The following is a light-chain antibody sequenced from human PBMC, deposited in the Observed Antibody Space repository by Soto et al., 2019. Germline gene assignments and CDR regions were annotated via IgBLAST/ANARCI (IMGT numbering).Light chain of an antibody. CDR3: SSYTRSSTRV. J-gene: IGLJ1*01. V-gene: IGLV2-14*01. CDR1: SSDVGGYNY. Sequence: QSVLTQPASVSGSPGQSITISCTGTSSDVGGYNYVSWYQQHPGKAPKLMIYDVSNRPSGVSNRFSGSKSGNTASLTISGLQAEDEAESYCSSYTRSSTRVFRTGTKVPVL. CDR2: DVS.